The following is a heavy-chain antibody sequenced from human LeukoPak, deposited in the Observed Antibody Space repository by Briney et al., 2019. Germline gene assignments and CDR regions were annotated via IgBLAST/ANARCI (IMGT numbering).Heavy chain of an antibody. CDR1: GYTFTSYG. CDR2: ISAYNGNT. V-gene: IGHV1-18*04. D-gene: IGHD1-26*01. CDR3: ARTRWELLHFDY. J-gene: IGHJ4*02. Sequence: ASVKVPCKASGYTFTSYGISWVRQAPGQGLEWMGWISAYNGNTNYAQKLQGRVTMTTDTSTSTAYMELRSLRSDDTAVYYCARTRWELLHFDYWGQGTLVTVSS.